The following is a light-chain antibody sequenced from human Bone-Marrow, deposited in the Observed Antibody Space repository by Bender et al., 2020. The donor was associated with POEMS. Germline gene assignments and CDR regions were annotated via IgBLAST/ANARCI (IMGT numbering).Light chain of an antibody. J-gene: IGLJ3*02. V-gene: IGLV2-14*03. CDR3: SSYTSNTTPWV. CDR2: EGS. CDR1: SSAAGRYVF. Sequence: QSALTQPASVSGSRGQSISISCTGISSAAGRYVFVSWYQQLPGKAPKLLIYEGSNRPSGVSNRFSASKSGNTASLTISGLRTEDEADYFCSSYTSNTTPWVFGGGTKLTVL.